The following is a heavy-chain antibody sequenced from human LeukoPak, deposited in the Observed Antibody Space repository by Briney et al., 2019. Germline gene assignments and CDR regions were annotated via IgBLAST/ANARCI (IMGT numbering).Heavy chain of an antibody. CDR2: IIPIFGTA. CDR1: GGTFSSYA. J-gene: IGHJ5*02. CDR3: ARVGYCSGGSCYSRWFDP. D-gene: IGHD2-15*01. V-gene: IGHV1-69*01. Sequence: PGASVKVSCKASGGTFSSYAISWVRQAPGQGLEWMGGIIPIFGTANYAQKFQGRVTITADESTSTAYMELSSLRSEDTAVYYRARVGYCSGGSCYSRWFDPWGQGTLVTVSS.